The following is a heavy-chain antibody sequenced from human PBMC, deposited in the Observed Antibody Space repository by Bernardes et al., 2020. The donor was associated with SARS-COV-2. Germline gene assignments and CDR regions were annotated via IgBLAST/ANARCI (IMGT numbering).Heavy chain of an antibody. CDR3: AKGGYGGYYLDY. Sequence: GSLRLSCAASGFTFSHFDMHWVRPAPGKGLEWVALISNDGINGFFADSVKGRFTISRDNSKNTLYLQMNNLRAADTAVYYCAKGGYGGYYLDYWGQGTLVTVSS. CDR1: GFTFSHFD. V-gene: IGHV3-30*18. D-gene: IGHD3-3*01. J-gene: IGHJ4*02. CDR2: ISNDGING.